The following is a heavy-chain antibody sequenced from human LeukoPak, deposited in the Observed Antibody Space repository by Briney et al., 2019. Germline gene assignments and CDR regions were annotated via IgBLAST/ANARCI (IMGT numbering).Heavy chain of an antibody. CDR3: TWIQKVVGGFDL. J-gene: IGHJ3*01. CDR1: GFTFSDAW. V-gene: IGHV3-15*01. CDR2: IKGKSSGAT. Sequence: PGGSLRLSCAASGFTFSDAWMSWVRQAPGKGLEWIGRIKGKSSGATDYAESVKGRFTISRDDSQNMVHLQMNSLNSEDTAVYYCTWIQKVVGGFDLWGQGTMVTVSS. D-gene: IGHD5-18*01.